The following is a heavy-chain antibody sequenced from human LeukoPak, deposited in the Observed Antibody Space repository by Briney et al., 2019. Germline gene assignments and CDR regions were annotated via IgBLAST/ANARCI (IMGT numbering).Heavy chain of an antibody. V-gene: IGHV1-8*01. CDR1: GYTFTSYD. J-gene: IGHJ6*02. Sequence: GASVKVSCKASGYTFTSYDINWVRQATGQGLEWMGWMNPNSGNTGYAQKFQGRVTMTRNTSISTAYMELSSLRSEDTAVYYCARGRGATRPYYYYYGMDVWGQGTRSPSP. CDR2: MNPNSGNT. D-gene: IGHD5-12*01. CDR3: ARGRGATRPYYYYYGMDV.